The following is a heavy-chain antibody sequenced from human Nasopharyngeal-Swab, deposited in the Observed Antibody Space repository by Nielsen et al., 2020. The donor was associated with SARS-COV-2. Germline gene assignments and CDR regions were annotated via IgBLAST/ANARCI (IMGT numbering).Heavy chain of an antibody. J-gene: IGHJ5*02. Sequence: LKISCAASGFTFDEYAMHWVRQAPGKGLGWVSGISWNSGTIGYANSVKGRFTISRDHAQNSLFLQMNSLRTEDTALYYCARDAARSWYTGFDPWGQGTLVTVSS. CDR1: GFTFDEYA. CDR2: ISWNSGTI. D-gene: IGHD6-13*01. CDR3: ARDAARSWYTGFDP. V-gene: IGHV3-9*01.